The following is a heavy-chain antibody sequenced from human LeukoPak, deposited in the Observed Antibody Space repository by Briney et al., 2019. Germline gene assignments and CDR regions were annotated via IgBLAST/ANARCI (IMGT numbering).Heavy chain of an antibody. V-gene: IGHV3-7*03. D-gene: IGHD3-22*01. CDR2: IKQDGSEK. Sequence: PGGSLRLSCAASGFTFSSYWMSWVRQAPGKGLEWVANIKQDGSEKYYVGSVKGRFTISRDNAKNSLYLQMNSLRAEDTAMYYCAREGSYDSSTMWYFDSWGQGTLVTVSS. CDR1: GFTFSSYW. J-gene: IGHJ4*02. CDR3: AREGSYDSSTMWYFDS.